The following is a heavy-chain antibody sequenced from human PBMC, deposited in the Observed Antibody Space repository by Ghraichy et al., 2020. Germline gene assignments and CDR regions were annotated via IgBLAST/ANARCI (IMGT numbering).Heavy chain of an antibody. Sequence: GGSLRLSCAASGFTFSNAWMSWVRQAPGKGLEWVGRIKSKTDGGTTDYAAPVKGRFTISRDDSKNTLYLQMNSLKTEDTAVYYCTTDDSSYYGSGFFDYWDQGTLVTVSS. J-gene: IGHJ4*02. CDR1: GFTFSNAW. CDR2: IKSKTDGGTT. V-gene: IGHV3-15*01. D-gene: IGHD3-10*01. CDR3: TTDDSSYYGSGFFDY.